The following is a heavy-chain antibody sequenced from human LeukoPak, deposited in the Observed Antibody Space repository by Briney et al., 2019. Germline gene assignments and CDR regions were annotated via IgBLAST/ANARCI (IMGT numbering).Heavy chain of an antibody. CDR2: IRYDGSNK. Sequence: GGSLRLSCAASGFTFSSYGMHWVRQAPGKGLEWVAFIRYDGSNKYYADSVKGRFTISRDNSKNTLYLQMNSLRAEDTAVYYCARELEPTYGDYVGPFDYWGQGTLVTVSS. V-gene: IGHV3-30*02. CDR3: ARELEPTYGDYVGPFDY. J-gene: IGHJ4*02. CDR1: GFTFSSYG. D-gene: IGHD4-17*01.